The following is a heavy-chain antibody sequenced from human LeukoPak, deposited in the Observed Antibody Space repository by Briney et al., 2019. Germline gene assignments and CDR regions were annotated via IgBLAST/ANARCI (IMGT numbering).Heavy chain of an antibody. CDR1: GFTFSSYW. Sequence: PGGSLRLSCAASGFTFSSYWMHWVRQAPGTGLVWVSRISSDGTNTYYADSVKGRFSISRDNAKNTLYLQMNSLGAEDTAMYYCARVYYCYYMDVWGRGTTVTVSS. CDR3: ARVYYCYYMDV. J-gene: IGHJ6*03. CDR2: ISSDGTNT. V-gene: IGHV3-74*01.